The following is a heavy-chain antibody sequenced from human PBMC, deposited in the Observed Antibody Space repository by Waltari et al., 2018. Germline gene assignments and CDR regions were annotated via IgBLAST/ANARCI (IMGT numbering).Heavy chain of an antibody. CDR2: INHSGST. CDR1: GGSFSGYY. V-gene: IGHV4-34*01. D-gene: IGHD6-13*01. CDR3: ASYSFFYSSSWYARGNWFDP. J-gene: IGHJ5*02. Sequence: QVQLQQWGAGLLKPSETLSLTCAVYGGSFSGYYWSWIRQPPGKGLEWIGEINHSGSTNYNPSLKSRVTISVDTSKNQFSLKLSSVTAADTAVYYCASYSFFYSSSWYARGNWFDPWGQGTLVTVSS.